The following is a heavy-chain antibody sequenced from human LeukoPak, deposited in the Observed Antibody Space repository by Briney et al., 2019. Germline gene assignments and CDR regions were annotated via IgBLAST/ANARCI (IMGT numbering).Heavy chain of an antibody. CDR2: IYPRDSDT. CDR1: GYTFTSHW. V-gene: IGHV5-51*01. D-gene: IGHD2/OR15-2a*01. J-gene: IGHJ4*02. Sequence: GESLKISCKGSGYTFTSHWIGWVRQMPGRGLEWMGTIYPRDSDTRYSPSFRGQVTISADESTSTIYLQWSSLKASDSAVYYCARHESSGDYFNSPRQIDYWGQGTRVTVSS. CDR3: ARHESSGDYFNSPRQIDY.